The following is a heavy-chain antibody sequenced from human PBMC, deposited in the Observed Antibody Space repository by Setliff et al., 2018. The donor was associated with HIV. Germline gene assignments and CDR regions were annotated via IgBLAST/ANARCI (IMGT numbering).Heavy chain of an antibody. CDR3: ATTSN. CDR2: INPNNGGT. V-gene: IGHV1-2*02. J-gene: IGHJ4*02. D-gene: IGHD6-6*01. CDR1: GGTFSSYA. Sequence: PGPSVKVSCKASGGTFSSYAISWVRQAPGQGLDWMGGINPNNGGTKYAQKFQGRVTMTRDTSISTAYMELSRLRSDDTAMYYCATTSNWGQGTLVTVSS.